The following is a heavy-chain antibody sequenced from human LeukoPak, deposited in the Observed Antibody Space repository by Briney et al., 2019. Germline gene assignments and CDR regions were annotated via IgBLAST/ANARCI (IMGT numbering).Heavy chain of an antibody. J-gene: IGHJ4*02. D-gene: IGHD2-15*01. V-gene: IGHV4-59*01. CDR1: GGSISSYY. CDR3: ARQPANTASFDY. CDR2: IYYRGST. Sequence: SETLSLTCSVSGGSISSYYWSWIRQPPGKGLEWIGYIYYRGSTNYNPSLNSRLTISVDTSKNQFSLKLSSVTAADTAVYYCARQPANTASFDYWGQGTLVTVSS.